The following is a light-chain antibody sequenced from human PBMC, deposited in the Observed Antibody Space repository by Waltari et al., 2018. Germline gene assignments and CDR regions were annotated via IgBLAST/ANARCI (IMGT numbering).Light chain of an antibody. V-gene: IGKV1-39*01. CDR1: QSISNY. J-gene: IGKJ2*01. CDR3: QQSYSTPLMYT. Sequence: DIQMTQSPSSLSASVGDRVTITCRASQSISNYLNWYQQKPGKAPKLLIYGASSLQSGVPSRFSGSGSGTDVTLTISNLQPEDFATYYCQQSYSTPLMYTFGQGTKLEIK. CDR2: GAS.